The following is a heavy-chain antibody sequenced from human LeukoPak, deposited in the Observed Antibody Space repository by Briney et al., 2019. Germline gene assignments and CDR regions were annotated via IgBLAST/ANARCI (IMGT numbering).Heavy chain of an antibody. J-gene: IGHJ4*02. D-gene: IGHD2-2*01. CDR3: AREATCSSTSCSVDY. V-gene: IGHV1-18*01. CDR1: GYTFTSYG. CDR2: ISAYNGNT. Sequence: GASVKVSCKXSGYTFTSYGISWVRQAPGQGLEWMGWISAYNGNTNYAQKLQGRVTMTTDTSTSTAYMELRSLRSDDTAVYYCAREATCSSTSCSVDYWGQGTLVTVSS.